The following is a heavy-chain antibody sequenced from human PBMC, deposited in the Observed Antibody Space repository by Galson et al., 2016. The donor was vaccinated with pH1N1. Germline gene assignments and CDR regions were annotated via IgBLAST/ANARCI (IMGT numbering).Heavy chain of an antibody. V-gene: IGHV4-39*07. J-gene: IGHJ4*02. CDR3: ARVGFSSDGYNRKGFDF. Sequence: SETLSLTCTVSGGSISNTNYWGWIRQPPGKGLEWIGTIYYSGSTYYDPSLESRLTISVDTSANQFSLKLNLVTAADTAVYYCARVGFSSDGYNRKGFDFWGQGTLVTVSS. CDR2: IYYSGST. CDR1: GGSISNTNY. D-gene: IGHD5-24*01.